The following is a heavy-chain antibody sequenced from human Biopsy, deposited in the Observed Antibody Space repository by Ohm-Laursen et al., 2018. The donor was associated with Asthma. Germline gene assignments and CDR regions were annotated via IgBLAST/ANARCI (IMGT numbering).Heavy chain of an antibody. Sequence: SLRLSCAASAFTFSSYNFHWVRQAPGKGLEWVSCITSTSSYTFYADSVKGRFTISRDNARNSLYLQMINLRAEDTAVYYCAREGESSHGLRSPNFDVWGQGTMVTVSS. J-gene: IGHJ3*01. CDR2: ITSTSSYT. D-gene: IGHD3-16*01. CDR3: AREGESSHGLRSPNFDV. V-gene: IGHV3-21*01. CDR1: AFTFSSYN.